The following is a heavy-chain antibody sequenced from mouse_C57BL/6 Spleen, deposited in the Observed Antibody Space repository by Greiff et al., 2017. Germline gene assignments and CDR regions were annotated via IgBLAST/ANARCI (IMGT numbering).Heavy chain of an antibody. V-gene: IGHV1-55*01. CDR3: ARGDYYVSTSFFAY. D-gene: IGHD1-1*01. CDR1: GYTFTSYW. J-gene: IGHJ3*01. Sequence: QVQLQQPGAELVKPGASVKMSCKASGYTFTSYWITWVKQRPGQGLEWIGDIYPGSGSTNYNEKFKSKATLTVDTSSSTAYMQLSSLTSEDSAVYYCARGDYYVSTSFFAYWGQGTLVTVAA. CDR2: IYPGSGST.